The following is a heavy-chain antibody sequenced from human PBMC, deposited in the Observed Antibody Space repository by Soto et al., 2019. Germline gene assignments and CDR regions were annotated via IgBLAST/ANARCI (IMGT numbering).Heavy chain of an antibody. CDR3: ARDLGYCRSGTCYREWFDP. D-gene: IGHD2-15*01. V-gene: IGHV1-18*01. Sequence: QVQLVQSGAEVKKPGASVKVSCKASGYTFTTHGIIWVRQVPGQGLEWVGWVRGDNGHTNYAQSLQGRVTMTTDTSTNTAYMELRSLRSDDTAVYYCARDLGYCRSGTCYREWFDPWGQGTLVTVSS. CDR1: GYTFTTHG. J-gene: IGHJ5*02. CDR2: VRGDNGHT.